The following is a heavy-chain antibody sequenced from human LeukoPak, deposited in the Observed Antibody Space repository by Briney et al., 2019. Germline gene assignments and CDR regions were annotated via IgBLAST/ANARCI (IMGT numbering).Heavy chain of an antibody. CDR3: AKISTVTANFDH. CDR2: IDSSGSYT. V-gene: IGHV3-23*01. J-gene: IGHJ4*02. Sequence: GESLKISCAASGFAFGNYAMGWVRQAPGKGLEWVSSIDSSGSYTPSADSVKGRFTISRDNSENTVYLQMNSLRAEDTAVYSCAKISTVTANFDHWGQGTLVTVSS. D-gene: IGHD4-17*01. CDR1: GFAFGNYA.